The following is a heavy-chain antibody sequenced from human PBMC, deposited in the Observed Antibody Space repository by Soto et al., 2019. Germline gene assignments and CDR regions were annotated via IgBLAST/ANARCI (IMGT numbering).Heavy chain of an antibody. CDR2: IYHSGST. CDR3: ARVVGGYYYGMDV. CDR1: GGSISSSNW. J-gene: IGHJ6*02. Sequence: QVQLQESGPGLVKPSGTLSLTCAVSGGSISSSNWWSWVRPPPGKVLEWIGEIYHSGSTNYNPSLKSRVTISVYKSKNQFSLKLSSVTAADTAVYYCARVVGGYYYGMDVWGQGTTVTVSS. V-gene: IGHV4-4*02. D-gene: IGHD2-2*01.